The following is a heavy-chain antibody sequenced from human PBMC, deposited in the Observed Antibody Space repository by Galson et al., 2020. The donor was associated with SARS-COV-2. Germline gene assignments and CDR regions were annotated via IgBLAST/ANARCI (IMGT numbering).Heavy chain of an antibody. CDR3: ARDRGITMVRGVKRGSNWFDP. CDR2: IYYSGST. CDR1: GGSISSGGYY. V-gene: IGHV4-31*03. J-gene: IGHJ5*02. Sequence: SETLSLTCTVSGGSISSGGYYWSWIRQHPGKGLEWIGYIYYSGSTYYNPSLKSRVTISVDTSKNQFSLKLSSETAADTAVYYCARDRGITMVRGVKRGSNWFDPWGQGTLVTVSS. D-gene: IGHD3-10*01.